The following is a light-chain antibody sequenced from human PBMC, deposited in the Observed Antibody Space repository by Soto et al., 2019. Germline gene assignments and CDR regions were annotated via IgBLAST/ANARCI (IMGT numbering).Light chain of an antibody. Sequence: EIVLTQSPATLSLSPGERATLSCRASQSVSSYLAWYQQKPGQAPRLPIYDASNRATGTPARFSGSGSGTDFTLTISSLEPEDSAVYYCQQHSRSITFGGGTKVDIK. CDR2: DAS. CDR3: QQHSRSIT. V-gene: IGKV3-11*01. J-gene: IGKJ4*01. CDR1: QSVSSY.